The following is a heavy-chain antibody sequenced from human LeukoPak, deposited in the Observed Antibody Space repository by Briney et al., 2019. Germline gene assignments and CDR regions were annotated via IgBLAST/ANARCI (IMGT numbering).Heavy chain of an antibody. CDR1: GGSVSSGSYY. V-gene: IGHV4-61*02. J-gene: IGHJ6*03. Sequence: SETLSLTCTVSGGSVSSGSYYWSWIRQPAGEGLEWIGRIYTSGSTNYNPSLKSRVTISVDTSKNLFSLKLSSVTAADTAVYYCARHKPEEIFGVVIPWDYYYYYMDVWGKGTTVTVSS. D-gene: IGHD3-3*01. CDR3: ARHKPEEIFGVVIPWDYYYYYMDV. CDR2: IYTSGST.